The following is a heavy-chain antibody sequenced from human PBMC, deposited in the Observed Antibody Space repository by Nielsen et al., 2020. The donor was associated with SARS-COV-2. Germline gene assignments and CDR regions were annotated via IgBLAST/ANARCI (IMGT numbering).Heavy chain of an antibody. D-gene: IGHD3-16*01. CDR2: ISYDGSNK. Sequence: PGKGLEWVAVISYDGSNKYYADSVKGRFTISRDNSKNTLYLQMNSLRAEDTAVYYCAARGITFGSLEAGPAFDIWGQGTMVTVSS. V-gene: IGHV3-30*04. J-gene: IGHJ3*02. CDR3: AARGITFGSLEAGPAFDI.